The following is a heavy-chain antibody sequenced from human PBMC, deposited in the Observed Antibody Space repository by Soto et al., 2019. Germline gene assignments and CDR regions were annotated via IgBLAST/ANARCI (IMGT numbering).Heavy chain of an antibody. CDR2: ITSSGSTT. V-gene: IGHV3-11*01. D-gene: IGHD3-10*01. CDR1: GFTFRDYY. J-gene: IGHJ4*02. Sequence: QVQLVESGGGLVKPGGSLRLSCGASGFTFRDYYMSWIRQAPGKGLEWVSYITSSGSTTYYADSVKGRFTISRDNAKNSLYLQMNSLRAEDTAVYYCASLWFVELSHFDYWGQGTLVTVSS. CDR3: ASLWFVELSHFDY.